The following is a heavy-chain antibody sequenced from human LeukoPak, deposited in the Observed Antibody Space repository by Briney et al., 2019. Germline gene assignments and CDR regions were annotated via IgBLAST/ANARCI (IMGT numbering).Heavy chain of an antibody. CDR3: ARDVAPRPGPVHYFDY. CDR1: GYTSSNYY. J-gene: IGHJ4*02. Sequence: ASVKVSCKASGYTSSNYYLHWLRQAPRQGPKWLGIINPSGSTNYAQKFEGRVTMTSDLSTSTVYMELNSLRSEDTPTYYCARDVAPRPGPVHYFDYWGQGTLVTVSS. CDR2: INPSGST. V-gene: IGHV1-46*01. D-gene: IGHD6-6*01.